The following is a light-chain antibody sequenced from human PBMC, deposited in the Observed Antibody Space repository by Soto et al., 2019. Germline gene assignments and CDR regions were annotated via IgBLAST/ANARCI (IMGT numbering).Light chain of an antibody. Sequence: QSVLTQPASVSGSPGQSITISCTGTSSDVGAYKYVSWYQQHPGKAPKLMIYEVSNRPSGVSNRFSGSKSGNTASLTVSGLQAEDEADYYCSSYAGSSFGVFGGGTKLTVL. CDR2: EVS. J-gene: IGLJ2*01. CDR1: SSDVGAYKY. CDR3: SSYAGSSFGV. V-gene: IGLV2-14*01.